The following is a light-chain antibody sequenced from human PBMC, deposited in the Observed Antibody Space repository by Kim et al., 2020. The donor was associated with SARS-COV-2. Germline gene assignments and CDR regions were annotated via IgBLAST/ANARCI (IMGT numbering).Light chain of an antibody. CDR1: QGLGRYC. Sequence: SPGQGATLRCKASQGLGRYCTASYQKKPRQGPRILEFGAHSRATGTSDRFTCAGAGTDFSLAITRVETEDFAVFYCQQIGSSPRTFGQGTRLE. CDR3: QQIGSSPRT. V-gene: IGKV3-20*01. J-gene: IGKJ5*01. CDR2: GAH.